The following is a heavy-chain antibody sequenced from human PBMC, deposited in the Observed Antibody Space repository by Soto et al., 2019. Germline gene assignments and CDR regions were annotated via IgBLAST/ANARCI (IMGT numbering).Heavy chain of an antibody. J-gene: IGHJ4*02. CDR1: GGSISSSSYY. CDR3: ACQRSGWRDYFDY. Sequence: PSETLSLTCTVSGGSISSSSYYWGWIRQPPGKGLEWIGYIHHSGSTNYNPSLGSRVTISVDTSKNQVSLKVTSVAAADAAVYYCACQRSGWRDYFDYWGQGTPVTVSS. CDR2: IHHSGST. V-gene: IGHV4-61*05. D-gene: IGHD6-19*01.